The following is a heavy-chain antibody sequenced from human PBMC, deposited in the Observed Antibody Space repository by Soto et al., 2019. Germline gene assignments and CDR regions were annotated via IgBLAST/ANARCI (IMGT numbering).Heavy chain of an antibody. CDR1: GGSISSGGYY. CDR2: IYYSGST. CDR3: ARGGYYFYYGMDV. J-gene: IGHJ6*02. V-gene: IGHV4-31*03. Sequence: TSETLSLTCTVSGGSISSGGYYWSWIRQHPGKGLEWIGYIYYSGSTYYNPSLKSRVTISVDTPKSQFSLKLSSVTAADTAVYYCARGGYYFYYGMDVWGQGTTVTVSS.